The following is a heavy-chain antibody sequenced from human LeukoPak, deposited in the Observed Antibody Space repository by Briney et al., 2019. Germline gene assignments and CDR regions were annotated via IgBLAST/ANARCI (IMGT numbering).Heavy chain of an antibody. D-gene: IGHD3-10*01. Sequence: PSETLSLTCAVSGGSISSSNWWSWVRQPPGKGLEWIGEIYHSGSTNYNPSLKSRVTISVDKSKNQFSLKLSSVTAADTAVYYCARDQSITYGSGIRGWFDPWGQGTLVTVSS. CDR1: GGSISSSNW. CDR2: IYHSGST. CDR3: ARDQSITYGSGIRGWFDP. V-gene: IGHV4-4*02. J-gene: IGHJ5*02.